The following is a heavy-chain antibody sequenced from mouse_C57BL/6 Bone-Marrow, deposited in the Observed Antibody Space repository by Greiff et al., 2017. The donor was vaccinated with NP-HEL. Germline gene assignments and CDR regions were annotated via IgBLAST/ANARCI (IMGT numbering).Heavy chain of an antibody. J-gene: IGHJ2*01. CDR1: GFSLTSYA. CDR3: ARNSLSPSQRGRIDY. CDR2: IWTGGGT. V-gene: IGHV2-9-1*01. Sequence: VKLVESGPGLVAPSQSLSITCTVSGFSLTSYAISWVRQPPGKGLEWLGVIWTGGGTNYNSALKSRLSISKDNSKSQVFLKMNSLQTDDTARYYCARNSLSPSQRGRIDYWGQGTTLTVSS. D-gene: IGHD4-1*02.